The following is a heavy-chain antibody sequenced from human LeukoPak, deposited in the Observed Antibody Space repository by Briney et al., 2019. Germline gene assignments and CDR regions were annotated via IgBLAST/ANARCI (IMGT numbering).Heavy chain of an antibody. CDR2: IYYSGST. CDR1: GGSVNSGTYY. J-gene: IGHJ6*02. V-gene: IGHV4-39*07. CDR3: ARDALNYYYYGMDV. Sequence: NPSETLSLTCTVSGGSVNSGTYYWGWIRQPPGKGLEWIGSIYYSGSTYYNPSLKSRVTISVDTSKNQFSLKLSSVTAADTAVYYCARDALNYYYYGMDVWGQGTTVTVSS.